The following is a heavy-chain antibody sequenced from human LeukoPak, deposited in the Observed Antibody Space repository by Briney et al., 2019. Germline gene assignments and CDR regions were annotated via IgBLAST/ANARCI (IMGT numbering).Heavy chain of an antibody. J-gene: IGHJ4*02. Sequence: PGGSLRLSCAASGFTFDDYAMHWVRQAPGKGLEWVSLISGDGGSTYYADSVKGRFTISRDNSKNSLYLQMNSLRTEDTALYYCPKARYNWNDEGGLDYWGQGTLVTVSS. CDR1: GFTFDDYA. D-gene: IGHD1-1*01. CDR2: ISGDGGST. V-gene: IGHV3-43*02. CDR3: PKARYNWNDEGGLDY.